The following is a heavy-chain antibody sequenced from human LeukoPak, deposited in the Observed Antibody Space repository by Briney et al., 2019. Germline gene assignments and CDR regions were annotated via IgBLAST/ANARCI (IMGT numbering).Heavy chain of an antibody. V-gene: IGHV4-39*07. CDR2: IYYSGST. J-gene: IGHJ4*02. CDR1: GGSISSSSYY. CDR3: ARAVDTAMVTVGFFDY. Sequence: KPSETLSLTCTVSGGSISSSSYYWGWIRQPPGKGLEWIGSIYYSGSTYYNPSLKSRVTISVDTSKNQFSLKLSSVTAADTAVYYCARAVDTAMVTVGFFDYWGQGTLVTVSS. D-gene: IGHD5-18*01.